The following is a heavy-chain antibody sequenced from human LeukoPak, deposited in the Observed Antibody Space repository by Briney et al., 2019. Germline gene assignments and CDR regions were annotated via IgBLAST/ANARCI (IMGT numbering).Heavy chain of an antibody. CDR1: GGSISSHY. CDR3: ASGRWLQAFDY. CDR2: FYYSGST. V-gene: IGHV4-59*11. Sequence: SETLSLTCTVSGGSISSHYWSWIRQPPGKGLEWIGYFYYSGSTNYNPSLKSRVTISVDTSKNQFSLKLSSVTAADTAVYYCASGRWLQAFDYWGQGTLVTVSS. J-gene: IGHJ4*02. D-gene: IGHD5-24*01.